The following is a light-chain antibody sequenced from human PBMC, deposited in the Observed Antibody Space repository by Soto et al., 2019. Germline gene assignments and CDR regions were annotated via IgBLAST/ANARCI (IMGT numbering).Light chain of an antibody. Sequence: EIVMTQSPATLSVSPGERATLSCRASQSISTELAWYQQKPGQPPRLLIYSASTRATGVPARFTGSGSGSEFSLTISGMQSEDFAVYYCQQDHSWPVTFGHGTRLEI. V-gene: IGKV3-15*01. CDR1: QSISTE. CDR3: QQDHSWPVT. CDR2: SAS. J-gene: IGKJ2*01.